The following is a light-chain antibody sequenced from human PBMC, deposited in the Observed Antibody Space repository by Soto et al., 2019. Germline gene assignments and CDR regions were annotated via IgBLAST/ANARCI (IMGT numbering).Light chain of an antibody. CDR2: QVT. J-gene: IGLJ3*02. V-gene: IGLV2-23*02. CDR1: SSDVGSYNL. CDR3: CSYAGTTTFGV. Sequence: QSVLTQPASVSGSPGQSITISCTGTSSDVGSYNLVSWYQQHPGKAPKLMIYQVTKRPSGVSNRFSGSKSGNTASLTISGLQAEDEGDYYCCSYAGTTTFGVFGGGTKLTVL.